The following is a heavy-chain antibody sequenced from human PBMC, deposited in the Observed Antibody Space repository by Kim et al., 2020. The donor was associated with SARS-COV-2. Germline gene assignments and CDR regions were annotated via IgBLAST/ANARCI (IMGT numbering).Heavy chain of an antibody. V-gene: IGHV4-39*01. CDR1: GGSISNSDYY. CDR2: IYYSRST. CDR3: ARLRRYSYGYVDY. Sequence: SETLSLTCTVSGGSISNSDYYWGWIRQPPGKGLEWIGSIYYSRSTYYTPSLKSRLTISVDTSKNQFSLKLGSVTAPDTAVYYCARLRRYSYGYVDYWSPG. J-gene: IGHJ4*02. D-gene: IGHD5-18*01.